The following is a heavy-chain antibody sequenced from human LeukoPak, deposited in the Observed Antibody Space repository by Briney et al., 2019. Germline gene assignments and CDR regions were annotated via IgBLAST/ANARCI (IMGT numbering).Heavy chain of an antibody. J-gene: IGHJ4*02. Sequence: PSETLSLTCTVSGGSMSSYYWSWIRQPPGKGLEWIGYIYYSGSTNYNPSLKSRVTISVDTSKNQFSLKLSSVTAADTAVYYCARGARPGAMIDYGGQGTLVTVSS. CDR2: IYYSGST. CDR3: ARGARPGAMIDY. CDR1: GGSMSSYY. V-gene: IGHV4-59*01. D-gene: IGHD2-2*01.